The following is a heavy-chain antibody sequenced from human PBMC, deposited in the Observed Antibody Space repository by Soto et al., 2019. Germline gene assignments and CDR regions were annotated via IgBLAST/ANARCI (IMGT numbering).Heavy chain of an antibody. CDR2: LDQSGGT. CDR1: GDSLRGQS. J-gene: IGHJ6*02. Sequence: QVQLQQWGAGLLKASETLSLTCAVVGDSLRGQSWNWIRQSPGKGLEWIGELDQSGGTNYTPYLKSRAIISDDTSKNQFSLTLTSVTAADTAVYYCAREDSYGWSGESLDVWGQGTTVTVSS. CDR3: AREDSYGWSGESLDV. V-gene: IGHV4-34*01. D-gene: IGHD6-19*01.